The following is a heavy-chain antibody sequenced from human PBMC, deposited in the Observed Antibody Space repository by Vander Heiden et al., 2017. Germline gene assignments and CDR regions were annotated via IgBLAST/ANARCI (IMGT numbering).Heavy chain of an antibody. V-gene: IGHV3-23*01. J-gene: IGHJ3*01. CDR2: ISDSGGTT. CDR1: GSPFHTYA. Sequence: EVQLLESGGGLVQPGGSLRLSCAASGSPFHTYAMSWVRQAPGKGLEWVSSISDSGGTTYYADSVRGRFTISRDNSKNTLYLQMNSLRVEDTAVYYCAKAGCSSTTCYGNVWGQGTMVTVSS. D-gene: IGHD2-2*01. CDR3: AKAGCSSTTCYGNV.